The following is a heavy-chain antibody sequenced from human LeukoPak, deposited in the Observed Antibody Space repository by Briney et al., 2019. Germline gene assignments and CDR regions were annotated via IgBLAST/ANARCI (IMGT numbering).Heavy chain of an antibody. J-gene: IGHJ3*01. Sequence: NPGKSLRPSCAASGFTFSAYSMNWVRQAPGKGLEWVSSISSSSSYIYYADSVKGRFTISRDNAKNSLYLQMNSLRAEDTAVYYCARDIAPSAIPDAFDFWGQGTMVTVSS. V-gene: IGHV3-21*01. D-gene: IGHD2-2*02. CDR3: ARDIAPSAIPDAFDF. CDR2: ISSSSSYI. CDR1: GFTFSAYS.